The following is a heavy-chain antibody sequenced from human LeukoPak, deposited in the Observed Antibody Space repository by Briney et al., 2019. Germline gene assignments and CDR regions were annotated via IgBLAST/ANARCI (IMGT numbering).Heavy chain of an antibody. V-gene: IGHV4-61*02. CDR2: IYTNGSI. CDR3: ARVEYSSSWYAGNWFDP. CDR1: GGSISSGSDY. D-gene: IGHD6-13*01. Sequence: SQTLSLTCTVSGGSISSGSDYWSWIRQPAGKVLLWIGRIYTNGSIHYHPSLKSRVTISVDPSKNQFSLKLSSVTAADTAVYYCARVEYSSSWYAGNWFDPWGQGTLVTVSS. J-gene: IGHJ5*02.